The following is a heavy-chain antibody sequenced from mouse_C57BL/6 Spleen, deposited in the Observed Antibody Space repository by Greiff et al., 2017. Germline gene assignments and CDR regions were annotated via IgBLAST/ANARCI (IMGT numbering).Heavy chain of an antibody. CDR1: GYTFTSYW. D-gene: IGHD1-1*01. CDR2: IDPNSGGT. Sequence: VQLQQSGPELVKPGASVKLSCKASGYTFTSYWMHWVKQRPGRGLEWIGRIDPNSGGTKYNEKFKSKATLTVDKPSSTAYMHLSSLTSEDSAVYYCARKGTTVVADWYFDVWGTGTTGTVSS. J-gene: IGHJ1*03. V-gene: IGHV1-72*01. CDR3: ARKGTTVVADWYFDV.